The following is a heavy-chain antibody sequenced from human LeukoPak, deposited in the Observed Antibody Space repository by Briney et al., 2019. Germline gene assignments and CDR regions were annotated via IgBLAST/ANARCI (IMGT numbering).Heavy chain of an antibody. CDR1: GDSVSSSY. J-gene: IGHJ3*01. CDR2: IHYSGST. D-gene: IGHD6-19*01. Sequence: PSETLSLACAVFGDSVSSSYWSWIRQPPGKGLEWIGYIHYSGSTDYNPSLKSRVTMSVDTSKNQFSLKINSVTAADTAIYFCARVQWLPLDVFNFWGQGTMVTVSS. V-gene: IGHV4-59*02. CDR3: ARVQWLPLDVFNF.